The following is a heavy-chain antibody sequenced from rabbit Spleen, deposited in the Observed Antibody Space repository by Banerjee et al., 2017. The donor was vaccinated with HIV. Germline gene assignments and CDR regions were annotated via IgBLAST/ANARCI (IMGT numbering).Heavy chain of an antibody. Sequence: EESGGGLVKPGGTLTLTCKASGFSLFNYWMCWVRQAPGKGLELIGCIYAGDGSTDYANWVNGRFTISKTSSTVDLKMTSLTAADTATYFCARDTSSSFSSYGMDLWGPGTLVTVS. D-gene: IGHD1-1*01. V-gene: IGHV1S42*01. J-gene: IGHJ6*01. CDR3: ARDTSSSFSSYGMDL. CDR2: IYAGDGST. CDR1: GFSLFNYW.